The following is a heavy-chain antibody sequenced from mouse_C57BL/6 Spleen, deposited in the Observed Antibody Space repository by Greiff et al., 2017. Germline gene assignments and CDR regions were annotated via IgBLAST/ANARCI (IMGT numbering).Heavy chain of an antibody. J-gene: IGHJ1*03. D-gene: IGHD1-1*01. CDR3: TREGYGSSPYWYFDV. V-gene: IGHV1-15*01. Sequence: QVQLQQSGAELVRPGASVTLSCKASGYTFTDYEMHWVKQTPVHGLEWIGAIDPETGGTAYNQKFKGKAILTADKSSSTAYMELRSLTSEDSAVDYCTREGYGSSPYWYFDVWGTGTTVTVSS. CDR2: IDPETGGT. CDR1: GYTFTDYE.